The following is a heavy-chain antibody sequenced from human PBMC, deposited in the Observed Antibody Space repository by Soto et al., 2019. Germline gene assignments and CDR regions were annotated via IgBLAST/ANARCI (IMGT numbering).Heavy chain of an antibody. CDR1: GFTFDDYA. Sequence: PGGSLRLSCAASGFTFDDYAMHWVRQAPGKGLEWVSGISWNSGSIGYADSVKGRFTISRDNAKNSLYLQMNSLRAEDTAVYYCAKDEVVPAAIAWDYYYGMDVWGQGTTVTGSS. D-gene: IGHD2-2*01. V-gene: IGHV3-9*01. CDR2: ISWNSGSI. J-gene: IGHJ6*02. CDR3: AKDEVVPAAIAWDYYYGMDV.